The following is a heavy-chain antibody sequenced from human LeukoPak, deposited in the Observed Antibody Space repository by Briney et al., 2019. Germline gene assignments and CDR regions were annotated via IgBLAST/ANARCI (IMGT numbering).Heavy chain of an antibody. J-gene: IGHJ4*02. D-gene: IGHD1-14*01. V-gene: IGHV4-59*08. CDR1: GGSISSYY. CDR3: ARHSAYLNPFDY. CDR2: IYYSGST. Sequence: PSETLSLTCTVSGGSISSYYWSWIRQPPGKGLEWIGYIYYSGSTNYNPSLKSRVTISVDTSKNQFSLKLSSVTAADTAVYFCARHSAYLNPFDYWGQGTLVTVSS.